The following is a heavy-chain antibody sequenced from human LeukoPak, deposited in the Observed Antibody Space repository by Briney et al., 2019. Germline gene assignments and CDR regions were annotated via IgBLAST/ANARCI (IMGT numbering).Heavy chain of an antibody. CDR2: IWYDGSNK. V-gene: IGHV3-33*01. CDR1: GFTFSTYG. CDR3: ARDGGSGYPDY. Sequence: PGRSLRLSCAASGFTFSTYGMHWVRQAPGKGLEWVAVIWYDGSNKYYADSVKGRFTISRDNSNNTLYLQMNSLRAEDTAVYYCARDGGSGYPDYWGQGTLVTVSS. D-gene: IGHD3-22*01. J-gene: IGHJ4*02.